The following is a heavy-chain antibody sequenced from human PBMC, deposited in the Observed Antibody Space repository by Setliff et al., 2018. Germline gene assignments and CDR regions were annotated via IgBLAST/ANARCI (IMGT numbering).Heavy chain of an antibody. J-gene: IGHJ4*02. D-gene: IGHD6-19*01. CDR2: ISWNGGNM. V-gene: IGHV3-9*01. CDR1: GFTFGDYA. CDR3: ARGRGLVGSGSGWFFDS. Sequence: SLRLSCAASGFTFGDYAMHWVRQTPGKGLEWVSGISWNGGNMDYADSVKGRFTISRDNAKNSLFLQMDSLRAEDTAVYYCARGRGLVGSGSGWFFDSWGQGTLVAVSS.